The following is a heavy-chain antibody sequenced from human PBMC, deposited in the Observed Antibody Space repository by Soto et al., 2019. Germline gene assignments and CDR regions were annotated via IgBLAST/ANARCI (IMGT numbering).Heavy chain of an antibody. CDR2: ISGSGGSP. V-gene: IGHV3-23*01. CDR1: GFILSSYT. Sequence: GGSLRLSCAASGFILSSYTMSWVRQAPGKGLEWVSVISGSGGSPYHADTVQGRFTISRDNPKNTLYLQMSSLRAEDTAVYYCARREQPNDYGDFYADWGQGTLVTVSS. CDR3: ARREQPNDYGDFYAD. J-gene: IGHJ4*02. D-gene: IGHD4-17*01.